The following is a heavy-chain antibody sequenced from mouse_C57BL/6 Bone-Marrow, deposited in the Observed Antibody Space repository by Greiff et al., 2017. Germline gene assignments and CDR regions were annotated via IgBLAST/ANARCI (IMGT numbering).Heavy chain of an antibody. CDR1: GYSITSGYY. V-gene: IGHV3-6*01. CDR2: ISYDGSN. CDR3: ARADTTAMDY. D-gene: IGHD1-2*01. J-gene: IGHJ4*01. Sequence: EVQLQESGPGLVKPSQSLSLTCSVTGYSITSGYYWNWIRQFPGNKLEWMGYISYDGSNNYNPSLKNRISITRDTSKNQFFLKLNSVTTEDTATYYCARADTTAMDYWGQGTSVTVSS.